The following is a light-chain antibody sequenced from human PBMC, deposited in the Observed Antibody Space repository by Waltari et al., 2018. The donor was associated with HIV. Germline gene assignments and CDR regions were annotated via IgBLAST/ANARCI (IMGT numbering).Light chain of an antibody. V-gene: IGLV1-51*01. CDR1: SSHIGYNY. CDR2: DKN. Sequence: QSVLTQPPSVSATPGQKVTISCSGSSSHIGYNYVFWYQQLPGTAPKLLIYDKNKRPSGSPDRFSGSKSGTSATLGITGLQTGDEADYYCATWDSGLSAVVFGGGTKLTVL. J-gene: IGLJ2*01. CDR3: ATWDSGLSAVV.